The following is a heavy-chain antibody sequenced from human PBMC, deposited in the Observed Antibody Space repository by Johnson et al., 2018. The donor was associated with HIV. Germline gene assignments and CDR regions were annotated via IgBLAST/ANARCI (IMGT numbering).Heavy chain of an antibody. V-gene: IGHV3-7*01. CDR1: GFTFSNYW. D-gene: IGHD1-26*01. Sequence: VQLVESGGALVQPGGSLRLSCAASGFTFSNYWMSWVRQAPGKGLEWVANIKQDGSEKYYVDSVRGRFTISRDNAQNSLNLQMNSLRAEDTAVYYCARDSLGVTGGDDAFDIWGQGTMVTVSS. CDR3: ARDSLGVTGGDDAFDI. J-gene: IGHJ3*02. CDR2: IKQDGSEK.